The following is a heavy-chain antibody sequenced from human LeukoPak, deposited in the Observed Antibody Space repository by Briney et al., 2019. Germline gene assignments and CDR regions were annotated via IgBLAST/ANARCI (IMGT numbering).Heavy chain of an antibody. Sequence: GGSLRLSCAASGFTFRNSAMSWVRQAPAKGLEWVSAISGSGGSTYYADSVKGRFSISRDNSKNTLYLQMNSLRVEDTAVYYCAKGGSWKPHHRGSDYWGQGTLVTVSS. CDR2: ISGSGGST. V-gene: IGHV3-23*01. J-gene: IGHJ4*02. CDR1: GFTFRNSA. CDR3: AKGGSWKPHHRGSDY. D-gene: IGHD6-13*01.